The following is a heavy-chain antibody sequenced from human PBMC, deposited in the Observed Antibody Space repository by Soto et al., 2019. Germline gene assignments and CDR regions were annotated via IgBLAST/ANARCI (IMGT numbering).Heavy chain of an antibody. D-gene: IGHD1-20*01. Sequence: GASVKVSCKASGYTFTGYYMHWVRQAPGQGLEWMGWINPNSGGTNYAQKFQGWVTMTRDTSISTAYMELSRLRSDDTAVYYCARTAKHHKWNYNYYYGMDVWGQGTTVTVSS. CDR1: GYTFTGYY. V-gene: IGHV1-2*04. CDR2: INPNSGGT. CDR3: ARTAKHHKWNYNYYYGMDV. J-gene: IGHJ6*02.